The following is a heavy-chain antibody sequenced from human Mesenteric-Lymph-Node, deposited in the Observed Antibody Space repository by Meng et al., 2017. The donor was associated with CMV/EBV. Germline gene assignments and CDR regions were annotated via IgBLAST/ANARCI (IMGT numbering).Heavy chain of an antibody. Sequence: ASVKVSCKVSGYTLTELSMHWVRQAPGKGLEWMGGFDPEDGETIYAQKFQGRVTMTEDTSTDTAYMELSSLISEDTAVYYYATPQSDSSGYPFDSWVQGTLVTFSS. D-gene: IGHD3-22*01. CDR3: ATPQSDSSGYPFDS. J-gene: IGHJ4*02. CDR2: FDPEDGET. CDR1: GYTLTELS. V-gene: IGHV1-24*01.